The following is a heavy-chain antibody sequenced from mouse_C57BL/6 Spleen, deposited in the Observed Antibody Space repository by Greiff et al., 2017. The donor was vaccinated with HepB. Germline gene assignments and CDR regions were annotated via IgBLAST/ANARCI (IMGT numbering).Heavy chain of an antibody. J-gene: IGHJ1*03. CDR3: ARDSDYGSSLFDV. Sequence: QVQLKESGPELVKPGASVKISCKASGYSFTSYYIHWVKQRPGQGLEWIGWIYPGSGNTKYNEKFKGKATLTADTSSSTAYMQLSSLTSEDSAVYYCARDSDYGSSLFDVWGTGTTVTVSS. CDR1: GYSFTSYY. CDR2: IYPGSGNT. V-gene: IGHV1-66*01. D-gene: IGHD1-1*01.